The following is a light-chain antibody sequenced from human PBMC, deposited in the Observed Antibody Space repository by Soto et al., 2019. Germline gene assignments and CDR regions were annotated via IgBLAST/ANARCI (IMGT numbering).Light chain of an antibody. Sequence: QSVLAQPPSVSAAPGQKVTISCSGSSSNIGGNSVSRYQQLPGTAPKLLIYDDNKRPSGIPDRFSGSKSRTSATLGITGFQAGDEADYYCGSWDSSVSAYVFGTGTKVTVL. CDR3: GSWDSSVSAYV. CDR2: DDN. CDR1: SSNIGGNS. J-gene: IGLJ1*01. V-gene: IGLV1-51*01.